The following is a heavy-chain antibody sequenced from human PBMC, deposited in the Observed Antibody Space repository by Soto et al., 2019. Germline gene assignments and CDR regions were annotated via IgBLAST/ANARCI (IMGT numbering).Heavy chain of an antibody. Sequence: ASLKVSCKASGYTFTSYGIGWVRQATGQGLEWMGWISAYNGNTNYAQKLQGRVTMTTDTSTSTAYMELRSLRSDDTAVYYCARERGITIFGVVMRYGMDVWGQGTTVTAP. CDR2: ISAYNGNT. CDR1: GYTFTSYG. V-gene: IGHV1-18*01. D-gene: IGHD3-3*01. CDR3: ARERGITIFGVVMRYGMDV. J-gene: IGHJ6*02.